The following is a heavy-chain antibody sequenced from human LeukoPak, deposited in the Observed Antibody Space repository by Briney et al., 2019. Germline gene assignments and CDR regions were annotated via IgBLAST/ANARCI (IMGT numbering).Heavy chain of an antibody. CDR3: ARANSHNWNFGDESNFDY. CDR1: GFTFRSYW. J-gene: IGHJ4*02. Sequence: PGGSLRLSCAASGFTFRSYWMSWVRQAPGKGLEWVANIKQDGNEKYYVDSVKGRFTISRDNAKNSLYLQMNSLRAEDTAVYYCARANSHNWNFGDESNFDYWGQGTLVTVSS. D-gene: IGHD1-7*01. V-gene: IGHV3-7*01. CDR2: IKQDGNEK.